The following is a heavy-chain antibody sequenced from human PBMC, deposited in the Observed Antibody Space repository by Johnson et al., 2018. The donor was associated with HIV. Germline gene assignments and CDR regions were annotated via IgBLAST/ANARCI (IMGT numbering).Heavy chain of an antibody. CDR2: IWYDGRNK. V-gene: IGHV3-33*08. CDR3: ASGDDDGF. CDR1: GFTFSSYG. Sequence: QVQLVESGGGVVQPGRSLRLSCAASGFTFSSYGMHWVRQAPGKGLEWVAVIWYDGRNKYYADSVKGRFIISRDDSKDTLHLHMNSLRAEDTAVYYCASGDDDGFWGRGTLVTVSS. D-gene: IGHD5-12*01. J-gene: IGHJ4*03.